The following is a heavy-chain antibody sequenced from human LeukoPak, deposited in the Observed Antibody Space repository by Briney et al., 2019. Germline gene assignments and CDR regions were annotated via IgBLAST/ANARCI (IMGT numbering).Heavy chain of an antibody. V-gene: IGHV3-21*01. CDR1: GFTFSSYS. D-gene: IGHD6-19*01. CDR2: IRSSSSYI. CDR3: ASLGAVAGTSGWFDP. Sequence: GGSLRLSCAASGFTFSSYSMNWVRQAPGKGLEWVSSIRSSSSYIYYADSVKGRFTISRDNAKNSLYLQMNSLRAEDTAVYYCASLGAVAGTSGWFDPWGQGTLVTVSS. J-gene: IGHJ5*02.